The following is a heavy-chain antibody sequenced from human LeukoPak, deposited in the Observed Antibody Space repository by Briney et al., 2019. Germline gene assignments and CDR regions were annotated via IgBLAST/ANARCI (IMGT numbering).Heavy chain of an antibody. V-gene: IGHV3-48*03. J-gene: IGHJ4*02. D-gene: IGHD6-13*01. CDR3: ARDFAVTGAADPAY. CDR1: GFTFSSYE. CDR2: ISSSGSTI. Sequence: PGGSLRLSCAASGFTFSSYEMNWVRQAPGKGLKWVSYISSSGSTIYYADSVKGRFPISRDNAKNSLYLQMNSLRAEDTAVYYCARDFAVTGAADPAYWGQGTLVTVSS.